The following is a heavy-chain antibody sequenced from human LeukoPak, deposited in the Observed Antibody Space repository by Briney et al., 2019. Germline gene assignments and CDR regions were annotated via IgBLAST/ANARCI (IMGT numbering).Heavy chain of an antibody. CDR3: ATDRSGYDLGYYGLDV. V-gene: IGHV1-24*01. CDR2: FDPEDEEI. J-gene: IGHJ6*02. D-gene: IGHD5-12*01. Sequence: GASVKVSCKVSGNPLSEVSLHWMRQAPGKGLEWMGGFDPEDEEIIYAPKFQARVTLTADESTNTVFMRLTSLRSDDTAVYYCATDRSGYDLGYYGLDVWGRGTTVTVS. CDR1: GNPLSEVS.